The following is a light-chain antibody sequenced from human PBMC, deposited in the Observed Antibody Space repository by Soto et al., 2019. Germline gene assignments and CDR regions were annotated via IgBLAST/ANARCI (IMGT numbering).Light chain of an antibody. CDR1: SGSIARNY. CDR3: QSYVTINQAGI. Sequence: NFMLTQPHSVSESPGKTVTISCTRSSGSIARNYVQWYQQRPGGAPTTVIYQDNQRPSGVPDRFSGSIDSSSNSASLTISGLKTEDEADYYCQSYVTINQAGIFGGGTKLTVL. CDR2: QDN. J-gene: IGLJ2*01. V-gene: IGLV6-57*04.